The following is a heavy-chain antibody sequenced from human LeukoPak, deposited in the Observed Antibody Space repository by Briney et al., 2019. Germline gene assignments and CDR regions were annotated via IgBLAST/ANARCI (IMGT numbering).Heavy chain of an antibody. V-gene: IGHV1-2*02. Sequence: ASVKVSCKASGYTFTGYYMHWVRQAPGQGLEWMGWINPNNGGTNYAQKIQGRVTMTRDTSITTAYMELSRLRSDDTAVYYCASGSTMVRGVIIGPPPDYFDYWGQGTLVTVSS. CDR2: INPNNGGT. J-gene: IGHJ4*02. CDR3: ASGSTMVRGVIIGPPPDYFDY. D-gene: IGHD3-10*01. CDR1: GYTFTGYY.